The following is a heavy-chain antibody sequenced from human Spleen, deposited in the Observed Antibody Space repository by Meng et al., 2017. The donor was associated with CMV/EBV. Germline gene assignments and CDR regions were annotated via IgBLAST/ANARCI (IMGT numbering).Heavy chain of an antibody. V-gene: IGHV3-11*01. Sequence: GESLKISCAASGFTFSDYYMSWIRQAPGKGLEWVTYITHSGGTIHYADSVKGRFTISRDNAKKSLHLKMNSLRAEDTAVYYCARVVVTATEGFSGMDVWGQGTTVTVSS. CDR1: GFTFSDYY. D-gene: IGHD2-21*02. J-gene: IGHJ6*02. CDR2: ITHSGGTI. CDR3: ARVVVTATEGFSGMDV.